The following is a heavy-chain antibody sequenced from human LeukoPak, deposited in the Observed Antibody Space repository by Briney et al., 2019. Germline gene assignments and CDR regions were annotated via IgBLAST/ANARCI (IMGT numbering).Heavy chain of an antibody. D-gene: IGHD5-12*01. CDR2: ISTYNGNT. CDR3: ARAPSEWLRVDNWFDP. Sequence: GASVKVSCKASGYTFTSYGLSWVRQAPGQGLEWMGWISTYNGNTNYAQKLQGRVTITADESTSTAYMELSSLRSEDTAVYYCARAPSEWLRVDNWFDPWGQGTLVTVSS. J-gene: IGHJ5*02. V-gene: IGHV1-18*01. CDR1: GYTFTSYG.